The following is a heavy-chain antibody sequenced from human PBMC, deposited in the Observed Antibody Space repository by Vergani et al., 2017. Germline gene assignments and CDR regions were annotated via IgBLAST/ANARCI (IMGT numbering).Heavy chain of an antibody. J-gene: IGHJ3*02. CDR1: GGSISSGGYY. V-gene: IGHV4-31*03. CDR2: IYYSGST. Sequence: QVQLQESGPGLVKPSQTLSLTCTVSGGSISSGGYYWSWIRQHPGKGLEWSGYIYYSGSTYYNPTLKSRVTISVDTSKNQFSLKLSSVTAADTAVYYCARDSSGYYHAAFDIWGQGTMVTVSS. D-gene: IGHD3-22*01. CDR3: ARDSSGYYHAAFDI.